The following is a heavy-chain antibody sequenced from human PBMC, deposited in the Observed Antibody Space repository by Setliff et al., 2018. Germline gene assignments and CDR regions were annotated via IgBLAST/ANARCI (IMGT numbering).Heavy chain of an antibody. CDR3: ARAPSVELVTIRTNSWFTY. D-gene: IGHD5-18*01. CDR2: ISVYNGDT. CDR1: GYTFRNYA. J-gene: IGHJ4*02. Sequence: PGESLKVSCKASGYTFRNYAFAWVRQAPGQGLEWVGWISVYNGDTNYAQKFQGRVTLTTDTSTSTAYMELRSLTSDDSAFYYCARAPSVELVTIRTNSWFTYWGQGTLVTVSS. V-gene: IGHV1-18*01.